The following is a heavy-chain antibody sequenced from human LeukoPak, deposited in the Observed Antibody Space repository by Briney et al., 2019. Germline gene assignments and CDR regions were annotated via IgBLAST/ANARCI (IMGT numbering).Heavy chain of an antibody. CDR1: GYTFTGYY. J-gene: IGHJ5*02. D-gene: IGHD2-15*01. CDR2: INPNSGGT. CDR3: ALLGVVVAATLEP. Sequence: ASVKVSCKASGYTFTGYYMHWVRQAPGQGLEWMGWINPNSGGTNYAQKFQGRVTMTRDTSISTAYMELSRLRSDDMAVYYCALLGVVVAATLEPWGQGTLVTVSS. V-gene: IGHV1-2*02.